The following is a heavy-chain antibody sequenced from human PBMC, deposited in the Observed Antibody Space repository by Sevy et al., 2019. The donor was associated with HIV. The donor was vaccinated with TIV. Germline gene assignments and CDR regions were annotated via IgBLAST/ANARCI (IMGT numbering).Heavy chain of an antibody. J-gene: IGHJ4*02. D-gene: IGHD1-26*01. Sequence: GGSLRLSCAASGFTFRIYAWHGFRKAPGKGLEGVAVISYDGSDKFYAESVKGRFTISRDNSKNMVFLQLNSLRGDDTAVYYCATGRQGATYGYWGQGTPVTVSS. CDR1: GFTFRIYA. CDR2: ISYDGSDK. CDR3: ATGRQGATYGY. V-gene: IGHV3-30*03.